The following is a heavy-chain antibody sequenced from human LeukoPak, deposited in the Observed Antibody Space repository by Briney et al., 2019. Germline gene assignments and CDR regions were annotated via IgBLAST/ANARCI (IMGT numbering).Heavy chain of an antibody. Sequence: SETLSLTCAVNGGSFSGYYWSWIRQPPGKGLEWIGEINRSGSTNYNPSLKSRVTISVDTSKNQFSLKLNSVTAADTAVYYCARGPRGLGMAGTFDYWGQGTLVTVSS. CDR2: INRSGST. D-gene: IGHD6-19*01. CDR3: ARGPRGLGMAGTFDY. V-gene: IGHV4-34*01. J-gene: IGHJ4*02. CDR1: GGSFSGYY.